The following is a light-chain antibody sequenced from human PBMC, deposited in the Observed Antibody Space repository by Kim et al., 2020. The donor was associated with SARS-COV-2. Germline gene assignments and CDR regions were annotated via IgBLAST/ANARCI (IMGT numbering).Light chain of an antibody. CDR3: LQSYSNPPEYT. J-gene: IGKJ2*01. CDR1: QSISNY. V-gene: IGKV1-39*01. CDR2: AVS. Sequence: IQMTQSPSSLSASVGDRVTITCRASQSISNYLNWYQQRPGKAPKVLIYAVSILQSGVPSRFSGSGSGTDFTLTISSLQPEDFATYYCLQSYSNPPEYTFGQGTKLEI.